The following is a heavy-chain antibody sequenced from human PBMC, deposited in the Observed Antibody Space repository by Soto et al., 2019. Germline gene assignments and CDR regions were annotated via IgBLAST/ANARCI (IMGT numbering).Heavy chain of an antibody. D-gene: IGHD6-13*01. CDR1: GGPFINYA. CDR2: IVPLFGSA. V-gene: IGHV1-69*01. CDR3: ARVVGLNVGLAARYNYYAMDV. Sequence: SVKVACNASGGPFINYAINWVRQAPGQGLEWMGGIVPLFGSANYAQKFQGRVTITADESTTTAYMELSSLTSEDTAVYYCARVVGLNVGLAARYNYYAMDVWGQGTMVTVSS. J-gene: IGHJ6*02.